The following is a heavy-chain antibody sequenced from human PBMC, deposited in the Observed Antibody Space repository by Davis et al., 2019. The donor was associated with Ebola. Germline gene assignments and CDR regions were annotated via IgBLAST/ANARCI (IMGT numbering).Heavy chain of an antibody. CDR3: ARLSIVGATLTFDY. CDR2: TYYRSKWYN. CDR1: GDSVSNNSAA. V-gene: IGHV6-1*01. J-gene: IGHJ4*02. Sequence: LRLSCAISGDSVSNNSAAWNWIRQSPSRGLEWLGRTYYRSKWYNDYAESRITINPDTSKNQFSLQLKSVTPEDTAVYYCARLSIVGATLTFDYWGQGTLVTVSS. D-gene: IGHD1-26*01.